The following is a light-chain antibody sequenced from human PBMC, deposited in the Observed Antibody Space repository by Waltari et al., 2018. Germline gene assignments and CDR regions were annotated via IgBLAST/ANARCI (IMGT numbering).Light chain of an antibody. J-gene: IGLJ2*01. Sequence: SYELPQPPSGSVSPGQTARITCSGAALSNKYAYWYQHKSGQPPVLVIYEERKRPSGIPEGFSGSSSGTMANLTISGAQVGDEADYYCDSTDSSGKPVVFGGGTKVTAL. CDR1: ALSNKY. V-gene: IGLV3-10*01. CDR3: DSTDSSGKPVV. CDR2: EER.